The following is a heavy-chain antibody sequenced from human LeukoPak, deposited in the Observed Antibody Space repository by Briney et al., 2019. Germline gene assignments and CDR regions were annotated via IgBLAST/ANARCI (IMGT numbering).Heavy chain of an antibody. CDR2: ISYDGSNK. J-gene: IGHJ4*02. CDR1: GFTFSSYA. CDR3: ARASYGLDY. D-gene: IGHD5-18*01. V-gene: IGHV3-30-3*01. Sequence: PGGSLRLSCAASGFTFSSYAMHWVRQAPGKGLEWVAVISYDGSNKYYADSVKGRFTISRDNSKNTLYLQMNSLRAEDTAVYYCARASYGLDYWGQGTLVTVSS.